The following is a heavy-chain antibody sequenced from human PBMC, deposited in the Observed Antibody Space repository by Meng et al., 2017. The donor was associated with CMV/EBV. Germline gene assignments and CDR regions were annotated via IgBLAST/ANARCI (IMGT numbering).Heavy chain of an antibody. D-gene: IGHD2-2*01. Sequence: QVQLVKAGAGVKKPGSSVKVSCKASGGTFSRYAISWVRQAPGQGLGWMGGIIPIFGTANYAQKFQGRVTITADESTSTAYMELSSLRSEDTAVYYCAREGGIVVVPAAPGWFDPWGQGTLVTVSS. CDR3: AREGGIVVVPAAPGWFDP. V-gene: IGHV1-69*12. J-gene: IGHJ5*02. CDR1: GGTFSRYA. CDR2: IIPIFGTA.